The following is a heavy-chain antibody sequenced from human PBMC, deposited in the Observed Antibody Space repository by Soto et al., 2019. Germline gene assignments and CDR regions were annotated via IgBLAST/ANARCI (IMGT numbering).Heavy chain of an antibody. CDR3: ARGGWKLFDY. CDR1: GGSISSYY. J-gene: IGHJ4*02. Sequence: LSLTCTVSGGSISSYYWSWIRQPPGKGLEWIGYFYYSGSTNYNPSLKSRVTISVDTSKNQFSLKLSSVTAADTAVYYCARGGWKLFDYWGQGTLVTVSA. D-gene: IGHD6-19*01. CDR2: FYYSGST. V-gene: IGHV4-59*01.